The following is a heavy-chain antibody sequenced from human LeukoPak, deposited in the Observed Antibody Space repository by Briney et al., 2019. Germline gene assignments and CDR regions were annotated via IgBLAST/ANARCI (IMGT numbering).Heavy chain of an antibody. V-gene: IGHV3-33*08. D-gene: IGHD3-16*02. CDR3: ARVNDYVWGSYRYTGGKGPFDY. CDR2: IWYDGSNK. CDR1: GFTFSSYG. J-gene: IGHJ4*02. Sequence: GGSLRLSCAASGFTFSSYGMHWVRQAPGKGLEWVAVIWYDGSNKYYADSVEGRFTISRDNSKNTLYLQMNSLRAEDTAVYYCARVNDYVWGSYRYTGGKGPFDYWGQGTLVTVSS.